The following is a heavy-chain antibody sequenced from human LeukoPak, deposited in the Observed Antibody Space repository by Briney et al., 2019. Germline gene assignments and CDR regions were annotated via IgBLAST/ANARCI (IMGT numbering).Heavy chain of an antibody. D-gene: IGHD4-17*01. V-gene: IGHV1-24*01. Sequence: ASVTVSFTVSGYTLTELSMHWVRQAPGKGLEWMGGFDPEDGETIYAQKFQGRVTMTEDTSTDTAYMGLSSLRSEDTAVYYCATATQNLYGDYGEYFQHWGQGTLVTVSS. J-gene: IGHJ1*01. CDR3: ATATQNLYGDYGEYFQH. CDR2: FDPEDGET. CDR1: GYTLTELS.